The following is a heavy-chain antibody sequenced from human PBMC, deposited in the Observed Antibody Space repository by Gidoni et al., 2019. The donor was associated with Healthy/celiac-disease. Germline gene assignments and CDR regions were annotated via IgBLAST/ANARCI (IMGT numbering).Heavy chain of an antibody. CDR3: ARRIAAAGYFN. CDR2: INTNTGNP. CDR1: GYTFTRYA. D-gene: IGHD6-13*01. J-gene: IGHJ4*02. Sequence: QVQLVQSGSELNKPGASVMASCKASGYTFTRYAMNWVRQAAGQGLEWMGWINTNTGNPTYAQGFTGRFVFSLDTSVSTAYLQISSLKAEDTAVYYCARRIAAAGYFNWGQGTLVTVSS. V-gene: IGHV7-4-1*02.